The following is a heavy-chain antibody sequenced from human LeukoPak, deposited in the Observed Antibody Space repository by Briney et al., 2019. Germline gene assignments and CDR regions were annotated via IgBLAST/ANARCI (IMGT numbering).Heavy chain of an antibody. J-gene: IGHJ6*03. Sequence: SETLSLTCAVYGGSFSGYYWSWIRQPPGKGLEWIGEINHSGSTNYNPSLKSRVTISVDTSKNQFSLKLSSVTAADTAVYYCARIWGQGWYYYYMDVWGKGTTVTVSS. V-gene: IGHV4-34*01. D-gene: IGHD3-16*01. CDR3: ARIWGQGWYYYYMDV. CDR2: INHSGST. CDR1: GGSFSGYY.